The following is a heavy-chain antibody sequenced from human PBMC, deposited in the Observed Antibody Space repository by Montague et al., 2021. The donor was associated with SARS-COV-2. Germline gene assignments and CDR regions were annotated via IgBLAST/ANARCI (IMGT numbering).Heavy chain of an antibody. CDR2: LNFRGSTDYIT. CDR3: ARPLPVGRWAFDY. J-gene: IGHJ4*02. Sequence: SETLSLTCTVSGGSVTSYFWEWIRQPPGTGLEYIGYLNFRGSTDYITDYNPSLKSRITISRDISKNQFPLKLSSVTAAATAVYYCARPLPVGRWAFDYWGQGTLVTVSS. CDR1: GGSVTSYF. V-gene: IGHV4-59*02. D-gene: IGHD4-23*01.